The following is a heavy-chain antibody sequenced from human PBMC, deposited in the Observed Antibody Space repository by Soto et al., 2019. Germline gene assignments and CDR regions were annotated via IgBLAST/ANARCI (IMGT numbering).Heavy chain of an antibody. D-gene: IGHD3-9*01. V-gene: IGHV1-8*01. CDR1: GYTFTSYD. J-gene: IGHJ5*02. CDR3: ARGGDYDILTATPPPFDP. Sequence: ASVKVSCKASGYTFTSYDINWVRQATGQGLEWMGWMNPNSGNTGYAQKFQGRVTMTRNTSISTAYMELSSLRSEDTAVYYCARGGDYDILTATPPPFDPWGQGTLVTSPQ. CDR2: MNPNSGNT.